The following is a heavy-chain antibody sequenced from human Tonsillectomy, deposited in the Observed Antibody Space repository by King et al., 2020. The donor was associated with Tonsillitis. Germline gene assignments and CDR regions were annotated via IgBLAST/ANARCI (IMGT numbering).Heavy chain of an antibody. CDR3: AREYSNHFDY. J-gene: IGHJ4*02. D-gene: IGHD6-13*01. Sequence: QLVQSGAEVKKPGSSVKVSCKASGGTFSSYVFIWVRQAPGQGLEWKGRIIPIPGIANYAQKFQGRVTITADTSTSTTYMELSSLRSGDTAVYYCAREYSNHFDYWGQGTLVTVSS. CDR2: IIPIPGIA. V-gene: IGHV1-69*09. CDR1: GGTFSSYV.